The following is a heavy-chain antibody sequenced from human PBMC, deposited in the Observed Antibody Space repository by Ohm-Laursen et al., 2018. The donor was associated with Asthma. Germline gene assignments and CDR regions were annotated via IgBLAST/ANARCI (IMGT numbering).Heavy chain of an antibody. CDR2: ISGSGGST. V-gene: IGHV3-23*01. D-gene: IGHD4-17*01. CDR3: ATSGNDYGDPHAFDI. CDR1: GFTFSSYA. J-gene: IGHJ3*02. Sequence: SLRLSCAASGFTFSSYAMSWVRQAPGKGLEWVSAISGSGGSTYYADSVKGRFTISRDNSKNTLYLQMNSLRAEDTAVYYCATSGNDYGDPHAFDIWGQGTMVTVSS.